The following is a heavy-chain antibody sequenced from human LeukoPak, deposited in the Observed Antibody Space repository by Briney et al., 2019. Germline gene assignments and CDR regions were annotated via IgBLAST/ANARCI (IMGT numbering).Heavy chain of an antibody. Sequence: PGGSLRLSCAASGFTVSSNYMSWVRQAPGKGLEWVSVINSGGGTYYADSVRGRFTISRHSSKKTLDLQMNSLRAEDTAVYYCARSLATGPYWYFDLWGRGTLVTVSS. V-gene: IGHV3-53*04. CDR3: ARSLATGPYWYFDL. J-gene: IGHJ2*01. CDR2: INSGGGT. CDR1: GFTVSSNY. D-gene: IGHD7-27*01.